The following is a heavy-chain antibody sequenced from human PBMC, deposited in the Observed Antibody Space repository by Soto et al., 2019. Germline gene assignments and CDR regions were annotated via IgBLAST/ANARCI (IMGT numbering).Heavy chain of an antibody. CDR3: ARETYDFWSGYYTNYYYYYGMDV. J-gene: IGHJ6*02. D-gene: IGHD3-3*01. Sequence: PGGSLRLSCAASGFTFSSYAMSWVRQAPGKGLEWVSAISGSGGSTYYADSVKGRFTISRDNSKNTLYLQMNSLRAEDTAVYYCARETYDFWSGYYTNYYYYYGMDVWGQGTTVTVSS. CDR1: GFTFSSYA. V-gene: IGHV3-23*01. CDR2: ISGSGGST.